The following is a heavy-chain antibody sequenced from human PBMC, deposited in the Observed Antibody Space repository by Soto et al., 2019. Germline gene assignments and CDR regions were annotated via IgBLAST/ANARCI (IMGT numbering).Heavy chain of an antibody. CDR1: GFTFSNNF. CDR2: ISGSGDNT. V-gene: IGHV3-23*01. CDR3: ARESEDLTSNFDY. Sequence: EVQLLESGGGLVQPGGSLRLSCAASGFTFSNNFISWVRQAPGKGLEWVSAISGSGDNTYYADSVNGRFTISRDNSKNTLYLQMNSLRAEDTAVYYCARESEDLTSNFDYWGQGTLVTVSS. J-gene: IGHJ4*02.